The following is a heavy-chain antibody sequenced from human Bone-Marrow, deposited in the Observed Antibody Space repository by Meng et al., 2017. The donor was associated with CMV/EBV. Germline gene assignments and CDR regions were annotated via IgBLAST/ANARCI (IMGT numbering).Heavy chain of an antibody. CDR2: IYSGGNT. CDR3: ARRYCSSSICPRGSYGMDV. J-gene: IGHJ6*02. CDR1: GFTVSTHY. V-gene: IGHV3-53*01. D-gene: IGHD2-2*01. Sequence: GGSLRLSCAASGFTVSTHYMSWVRQAPGKGLEWVSVIYSGGNTYYAESVKGRFTISRDNSENTLYLEMNSLRAEDTAVYYCARRYCSSSICPRGSYGMDVWGQGNTVTVSS.